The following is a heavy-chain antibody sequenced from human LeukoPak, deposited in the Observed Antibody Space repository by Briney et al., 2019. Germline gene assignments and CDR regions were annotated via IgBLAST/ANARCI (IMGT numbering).Heavy chain of an antibody. CDR1: GFTFSSYS. D-gene: IGHD3-10*01. Sequence: GGSLSLSCAASGFTFSSYSLNWVRQAPGKGLEWVSYISGRSSTKYYADSVKGRFTISRANAENSLYLQMNSLRVEDTAVYYCARVRLDSGTSSLYSWGEGTLVTVSS. V-gene: IGHV3-48*01. CDR3: ARVRLDSGTSSLYS. J-gene: IGHJ4*02. CDR2: ISGRSSTK.